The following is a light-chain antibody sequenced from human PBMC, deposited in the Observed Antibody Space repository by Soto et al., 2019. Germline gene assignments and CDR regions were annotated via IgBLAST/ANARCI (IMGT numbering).Light chain of an antibody. CDR1: SSNIGTNP. J-gene: IGLJ1*01. V-gene: IGLV1-44*01. CDR3: AAWDYSLNGHV. CDR2: TNY. Sequence: QPVLTQPPSASGTPGQRVTISCSGSSSNIGTNPVNWYQQLPGTAPKLLIYTNYQRPSGVPDRFSGSKSGTSASLAISGLQSEYEADYYCAAWDYSLNGHVFGTGTKLTVL.